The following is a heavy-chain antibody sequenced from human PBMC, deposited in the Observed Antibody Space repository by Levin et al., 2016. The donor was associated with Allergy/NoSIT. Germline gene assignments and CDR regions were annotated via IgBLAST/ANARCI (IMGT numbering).Heavy chain of an antibody. Sequence: GESLKISCAASGFTFSSYWMHWVRQAPGKGLVWVSRINSDGSSTSYADSVKGRFTISRDNAKNTLYLQMNSLRAEDTAVYYCARARMTTSAFDIWGQGTMVTVSS. CDR3: ARARMTTSAFDI. CDR2: INSDGSST. CDR1: GFTFSSYW. J-gene: IGHJ3*02. D-gene: IGHD4-11*01. V-gene: IGHV3-74*01.